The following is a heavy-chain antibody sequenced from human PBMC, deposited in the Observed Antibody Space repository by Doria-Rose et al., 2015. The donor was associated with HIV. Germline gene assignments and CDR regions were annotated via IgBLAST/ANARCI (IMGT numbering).Heavy chain of an antibody. Sequence: SGPVLVKPTETLTLTCTVSGVSLSSPGMGVSWIRQPPGKALEWLANIFSDDERSYETSLKSRLTISRGTSKSQVVLTMTDMDPVDTATYYCARIKSSRWYHKYYFDFWGQGTLVIASA. CDR2: IFSDDER. CDR1: GVSLSSPGMG. D-gene: IGHD6-13*01. J-gene: IGHJ4*02. CDR3: ARIKSSRWYHKYYFDF. V-gene: IGHV2-26*01.